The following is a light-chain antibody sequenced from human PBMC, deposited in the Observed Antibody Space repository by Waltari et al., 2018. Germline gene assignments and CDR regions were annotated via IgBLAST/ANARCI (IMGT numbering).Light chain of an antibody. J-gene: IGKJ4*01. CDR1: QSVSSSY. CDR2: GAS. V-gene: IGKV3D-7*01. Sequence: PGERVTISCRASQSVSSSYLTWYQQKPGQAPRLLISGASTRATSIPARFSGSGSGTDFTLTISSLQPEDFAVYYCQQDYNLPPLTFGGGTKVEIK. CDR3: QQDYNLPPLT.